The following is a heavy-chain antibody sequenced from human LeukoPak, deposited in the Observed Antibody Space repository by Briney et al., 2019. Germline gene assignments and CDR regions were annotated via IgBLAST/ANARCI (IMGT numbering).Heavy chain of an antibody. V-gene: IGHV3-23*01. CDR2: ISGTGGNT. Sequence: PGGSLRLSCAASGFTFSTYAMIWVRQAPGKGLEWVSAISGTGGNTYYADSVKGRFSVSRDNSKNTVYLQMSGLSAEDTAVYYCAKDGGYWGQGTLVTVSP. J-gene: IGHJ4*02. CDR3: AKDGGY. D-gene: IGHD3-3*01. CDR1: GFTFSTYA.